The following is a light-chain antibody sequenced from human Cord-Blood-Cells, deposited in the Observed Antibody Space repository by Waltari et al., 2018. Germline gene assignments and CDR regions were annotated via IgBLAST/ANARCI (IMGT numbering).Light chain of an antibody. J-gene: IGLJ2*01. V-gene: IGLV2-23*01. CDR2: EGS. CDR3: CSYAGSSTLV. Sequence: QSALTQPASVSGSPGQSNTISCTGTSSAVGCYNLVSWYQQHPGKAPKLMIYEGSKRPSGVSNRFSGSKSGNTASLTISGLQAEDEADYYCCSYAGSSTLVFGGGTKLTVL. CDR1: SSAVGCYNL.